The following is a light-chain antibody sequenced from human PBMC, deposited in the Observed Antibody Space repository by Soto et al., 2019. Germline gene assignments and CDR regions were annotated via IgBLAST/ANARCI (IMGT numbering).Light chain of an antibody. CDR3: QQYGSSRT. V-gene: IGKV3-20*01. CDR1: QSVSSSY. J-gene: IGKJ1*01. Sequence: EIVFTQSPGTGSLSPGERATLCCRASQSVSSSYLAWYQQKPGQAPRLLIYGASSRATGIPDRFSGSGSGTDFTLTISRLEPEDFAVYYCQQYGSSRTFGQGTKVDIK. CDR2: GAS.